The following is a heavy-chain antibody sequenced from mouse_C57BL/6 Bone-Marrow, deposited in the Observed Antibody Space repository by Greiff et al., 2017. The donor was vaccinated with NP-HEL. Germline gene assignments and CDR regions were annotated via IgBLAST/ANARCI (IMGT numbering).Heavy chain of an antibody. Sequence: EVKLQQSGPELVKPGASVKISCKASGYTFTDYYMNWVKQSHGKSLEWIGDINPNNGGTSYNQKFKGKATLTVDKSSSTAYMELRSLTSEDSAVYYCARGGGNYVGFAYWGQGTLVTVSA. J-gene: IGHJ3*01. CDR1: GYTFTDYY. D-gene: IGHD2-1*01. CDR3: ARGGGNYVGFAY. V-gene: IGHV1-26*01. CDR2: INPNNGGT.